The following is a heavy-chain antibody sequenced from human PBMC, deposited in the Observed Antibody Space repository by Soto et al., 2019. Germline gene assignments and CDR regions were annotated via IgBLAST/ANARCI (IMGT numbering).Heavy chain of an antibody. CDR2: IYSGGSA. V-gene: IGHV3-66*01. D-gene: IGHD4-4*01. J-gene: IGHJ4*02. Sequence: GGSLRLSCAASGLTVSSNYMSWVRQTPGKGLEWVSVIYSGGSAYYADSVKGRFTISRDNSKNTLYLQMNSLRVEDAAVYYCARTRVDSNNEDYFDYWGQGTLVTVSS. CDR3: ARTRVDSNNEDYFDY. CDR1: GLTVSSNY.